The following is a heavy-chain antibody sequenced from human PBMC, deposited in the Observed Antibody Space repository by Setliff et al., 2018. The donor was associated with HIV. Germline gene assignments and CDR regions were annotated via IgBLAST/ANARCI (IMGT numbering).Heavy chain of an antibody. D-gene: IGHD5-12*01. CDR2: FYTSGST. Sequence: SETLSLTCTVSGGSTSSYYWSWIRQPAGKGLEWIGRFYTSGSTNYNPSLKSRVTMSVDTSKNQFSLKVRYVTAADTAIYYCAREIWGQVAHVPYGMDVWGQGTTVTVSS. J-gene: IGHJ6*02. V-gene: IGHV4-4*07. CDR1: GGSTSSYY. CDR3: AREIWGQVAHVPYGMDV.